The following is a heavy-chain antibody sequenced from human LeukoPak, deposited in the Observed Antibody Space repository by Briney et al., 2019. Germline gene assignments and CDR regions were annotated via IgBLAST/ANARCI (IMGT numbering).Heavy chain of an antibody. CDR3: ARGVSSSAAWFDP. CDR2: IYYSGST. V-gene: IGHV4-39*07. Sequence: NPSETLSLTCTVSGGSISSSSYYWGWIRQPPGKGLEWIGSIYYSGSTYYNPSLKSRVTISVDTSKNQFSLKLSSVTAADTAVYYCARGVSSSAAWFDPWGQGTLVTVSS. D-gene: IGHD6-6*01. J-gene: IGHJ5*02. CDR1: GGSISSSSYY.